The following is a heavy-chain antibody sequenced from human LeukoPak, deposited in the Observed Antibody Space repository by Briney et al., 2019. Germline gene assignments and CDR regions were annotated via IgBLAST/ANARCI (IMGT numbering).Heavy chain of an antibody. Sequence: SATLSLTCTVSSGSITISYWTWIRQPAGKGLEWIGRIYTSGYTNYNPSLKSRVAMSIDTSKNQFSLKMTSVTAADTAVYYCARVWDHDYSDYSVDYWGQGTLVTVSS. J-gene: IGHJ4*02. CDR3: ARVWDHDYSDYSVDY. CDR1: SGSITISY. V-gene: IGHV4-4*07. CDR2: IYTSGYT. D-gene: IGHD4-11*01.